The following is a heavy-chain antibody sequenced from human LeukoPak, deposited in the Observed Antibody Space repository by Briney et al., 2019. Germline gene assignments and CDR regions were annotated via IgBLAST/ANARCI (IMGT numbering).Heavy chain of an antibody. V-gene: IGHV3-21*01. CDR2: ISSSSSYV. CDR1: GFAFSSYS. J-gene: IGHJ5*02. Sequence: GGSLRLSCAASGFAFSSYSMNWVRQAPGKGLEWVSSISSSSSYVYYADSVKGRFTISRDNAKNSLYLQMNSLRAEDTAVYYCAPAASYYDFWSGYSWGQGTLVTVSS. D-gene: IGHD3-3*01. CDR3: APAASYYDFWSGYS.